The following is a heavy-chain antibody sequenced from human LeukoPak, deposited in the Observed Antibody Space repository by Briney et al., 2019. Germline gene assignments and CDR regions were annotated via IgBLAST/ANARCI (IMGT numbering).Heavy chain of an antibody. Sequence: ASVKVSCKTSGYTFTGYYMHWVRQVPGQGPEWMGWINPNSGSTDYAPNFQGRTTMTRDTSISTAYMELSSLKSEDTAVYYCASRPLGWLYYFDYWGQGTLVTVSS. CDR1: GYTFTGYY. CDR3: ASRPLGWLYYFDY. CDR2: INPNSGST. D-gene: IGHD5-24*01. J-gene: IGHJ4*02. V-gene: IGHV1-2*02.